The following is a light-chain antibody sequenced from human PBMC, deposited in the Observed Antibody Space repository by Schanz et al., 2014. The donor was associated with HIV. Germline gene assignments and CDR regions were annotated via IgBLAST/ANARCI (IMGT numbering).Light chain of an antibody. V-gene: IGKV3-20*01. CDR2: GAS. CDR3: QQYATSAFT. J-gene: IGKJ3*01. Sequence: EIVLTQSPGILSLSPGENATVSCRASQRVSSSYFAWHQQQPGQGPRLVIFGASSRATGIPDRFSGSGSGTDFTLTISRLEPEDFAVYFCQQYATSAFTFGPGTKVDIK. CDR1: QRVSSSY.